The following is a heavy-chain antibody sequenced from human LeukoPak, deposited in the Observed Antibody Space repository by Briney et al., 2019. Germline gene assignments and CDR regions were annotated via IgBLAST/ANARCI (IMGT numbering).Heavy chain of an antibody. D-gene: IGHD3-10*01. CDR1: GYSFTSYW. V-gene: IGHV5-51*01. J-gene: IGHJ4*02. CDR2: TYPGDSDT. CDR3: AIRSVQFGGLSSFGY. Sequence: GESLKISCKGSGYSFTSYWIGWVRQMPGKGLGWMGSTYPGDSDTRYSPSFQGQVTISADKSISTAYLQWSSLKASDTAMYYCAIRSVQFGGLSSFGYWGQGTLVTVPS.